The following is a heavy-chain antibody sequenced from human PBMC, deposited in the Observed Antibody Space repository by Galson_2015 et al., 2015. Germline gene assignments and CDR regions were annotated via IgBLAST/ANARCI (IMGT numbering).Heavy chain of an antibody. J-gene: IGHJ5*02. CDR1: GYDFSKYW. D-gene: IGHD3-10*01. CDR2: IYPGDSDT. V-gene: IGHV5-51*01. Sequence: QSGAEVKKPGESLKISCKGSGYDFSKYWIGWVRQLPGKGLEWMGIIYPGDSDTRYSPSFQGQFTMSADKSISTAYLQWGSLKASDTAMYYCARLMVQGGSCDGCDGFDPWGQGTLVTVSS. CDR3: ARLMVQGGSCDGCDGFDP.